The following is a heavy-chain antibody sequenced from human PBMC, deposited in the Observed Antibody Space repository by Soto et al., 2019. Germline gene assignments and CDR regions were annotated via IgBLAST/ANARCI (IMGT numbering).Heavy chain of an antibody. CDR1: GFTFNSLS. D-gene: IGHD2-21*02. J-gene: IGHJ4*02. CDR2: ISHDGRVT. V-gene: IGHV3-30*04. CDR3: AREPYGDSEYFDY. Sequence: QVQLVESGGGMVQPGTSLRLSCAASGFTFNSLSLHWVRQRPDKGLEWVAVISHDGRVTFYADFVKGRFTVSRDNSKNTIYLQVTSLRAEDTAVYYCAREPYGDSEYFDYGGQGTLVTGSS.